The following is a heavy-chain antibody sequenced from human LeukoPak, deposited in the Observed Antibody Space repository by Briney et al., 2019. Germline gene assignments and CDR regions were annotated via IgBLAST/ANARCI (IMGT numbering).Heavy chain of an antibody. CDR2: IKHDGSEK. CDR1: GFTFSSYW. D-gene: IGHD4-17*01. CDR3: ARHLRPSYGDYDKGWFDP. Sequence: GGSLILSCSASGFTFSSYWMSRVRQAPGKGLQWLANIKHDGSEKYYVDSVKGRFTISIDNAKNSLYLQMNSLRAEDTAVYYCARHLRPSYGDYDKGWFDPWGQGTLVTVSS. J-gene: IGHJ5*02. V-gene: IGHV3-7*01.